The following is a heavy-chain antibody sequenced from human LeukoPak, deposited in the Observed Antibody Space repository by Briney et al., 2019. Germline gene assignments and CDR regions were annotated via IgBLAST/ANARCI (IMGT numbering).Heavy chain of an antibody. CDR1: GFPLSSYY. Sequence: GGSLRLSCAVSGFPLSSYYINWVRQAPGKGLEWVSYISSSSITIYYADSVKGRFTISRDNAKNSLYLQMNSLRAEDTALYCCARDRDSSSPFFDYWGEGSLVTVSS. J-gene: IGHJ4*02. V-gene: IGHV3-48*04. CDR3: ARDRDSSSPFFDY. D-gene: IGHD6-6*01. CDR2: ISSSSITI.